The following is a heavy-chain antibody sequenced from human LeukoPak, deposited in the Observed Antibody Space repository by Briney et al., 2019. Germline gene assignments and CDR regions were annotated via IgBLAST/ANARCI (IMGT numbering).Heavy chain of an antibody. CDR3: ARDDYSSSWSDYYYSVDV. CDR1: GFTFSSYW. J-gene: IGHJ6*03. D-gene: IGHD6-13*01. V-gene: IGHV3-7*01. Sequence: WGSLRLSCAASGFTFSSYWMTWVRQAPGKGREGGANIKQDGSERYYVDSVKGRFTISRDNATNSLYLQMNSLRAEDTAVYYCARDDYSSSWSDYYYSVDVWGKGTTVTVSS. CDR2: IKQDGSER.